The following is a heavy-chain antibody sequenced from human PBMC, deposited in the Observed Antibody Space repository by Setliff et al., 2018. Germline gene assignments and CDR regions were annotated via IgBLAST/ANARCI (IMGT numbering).Heavy chain of an antibody. CDR1: GGSLNSGSYY. CDR3: ARDNTIVGATDY. Sequence: TLSLTCAVSGGSLNSGSYYWSWIRQSTERGLEWLGRLHTSGGTTYNPALNSRVTISVDTSTNQFSLRLTSLTAADTAVYFCARDNTIVGATDYWGQGTLVTVSS. D-gene: IGHD1-26*01. V-gene: IGHV4-61*02. CDR2: LHTSGGT. J-gene: IGHJ4*02.